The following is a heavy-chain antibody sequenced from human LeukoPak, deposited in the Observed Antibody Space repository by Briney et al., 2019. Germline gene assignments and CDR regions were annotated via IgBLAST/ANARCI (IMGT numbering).Heavy chain of an antibody. CDR2: IYHSGST. CDR3: ASRAYYYDSSGYIFDY. J-gene: IGHJ4*02. CDR1: GYSISSGYY. V-gene: IGHV4-38-2*01. D-gene: IGHD3-22*01. Sequence: PSETLSLTCAVSGYSISSGYYWSWIRQPPGEGLGWIGSIYHSGSTYYNPSLKSRVTISVDTSKNQFSLKLSSVTAADTAVYYCASRAYYYDSSGYIFDYWGQGTLVTVSS.